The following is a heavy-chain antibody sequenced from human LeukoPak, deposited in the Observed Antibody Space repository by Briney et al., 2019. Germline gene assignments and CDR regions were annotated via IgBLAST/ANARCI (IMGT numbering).Heavy chain of an antibody. CDR2: INHSGST. J-gene: IGHJ4*02. D-gene: IGHD7-27*01. V-gene: IGHV4-34*01. Sequence: SETLSLTCAVYGGSFSGYYWSWIRQPPGKGLEWIGEINHSGSTNYNPSLKSRVTISVDTSENQFSLKLSSVTAADTAVYYCARGRNWGSWGQGTLVTVSS. CDR1: GGSFSGYY. CDR3: ARGRNWGS.